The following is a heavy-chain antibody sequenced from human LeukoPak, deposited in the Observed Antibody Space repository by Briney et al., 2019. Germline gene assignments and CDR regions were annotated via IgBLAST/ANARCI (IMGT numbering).Heavy chain of an antibody. J-gene: IGHJ3*02. V-gene: IGHV5-51*01. Sequence: GESLKIFCKGSGYSFTSCWIGWVRHMPGKGLEWMGIIYPGDSDTRYSPSFQGQVTISADKSISTAYLQWSSLKASDTAMYYCARHRGSGGSYIPLAFDIWGQGTMVTVSS. D-gene: IGHD2-15*01. CDR1: GYSFTSCW. CDR3: ARHRGSGGSYIPLAFDI. CDR2: IYPGDSDT.